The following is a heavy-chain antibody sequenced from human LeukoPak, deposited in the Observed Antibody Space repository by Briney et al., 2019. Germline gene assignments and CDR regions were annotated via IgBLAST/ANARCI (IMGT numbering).Heavy chain of an antibody. CDR1: GFTFSSYS. J-gene: IGHJ5*02. Sequence: PGGSLRLSCAASGFTFSSYSMNWVRQAPGKGLEWVSSISSSSSYIYYADSVKGRFTISRDNSKNTLYLQMNSLRAEDTAVYYCAKEYNVGYFDWFDPWGQGTLVTVSS. CDR3: AKEYNVGYFDWFDP. D-gene: IGHD1-14*01. CDR2: ISSSSSYI. V-gene: IGHV3-21*04.